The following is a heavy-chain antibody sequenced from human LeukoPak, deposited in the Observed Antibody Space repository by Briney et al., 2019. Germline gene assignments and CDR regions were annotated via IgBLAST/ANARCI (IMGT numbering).Heavy chain of an antibody. J-gene: IGHJ6*02. CDR1: GGSISSYY. CDR3: ARAQYGGYYGMDV. V-gene: IGHV4-59*01. D-gene: IGHD2-8*01. Sequence: AETLSLTCTVSGGSISSYYWSWIRQPPGKGLEWIGFIYYSGGTNYNPSLQSRVTISVDTSKNQFSLKLSSVTAADTAVYYCARAQYGGYYGMDVWGQGTTVTVSS. CDR2: IYYSGGT.